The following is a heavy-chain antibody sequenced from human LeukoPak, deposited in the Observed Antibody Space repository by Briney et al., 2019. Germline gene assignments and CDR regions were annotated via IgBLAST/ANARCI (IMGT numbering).Heavy chain of an antibody. Sequence: GESLKISCKGSGYSFTSYWIGWVRQMPGKGLEWMGIIYPGDSDTRYSPSLQGQVTISADKSISTAYLQWSSLKASDTAMYYCASTTQRYSSSADYWGQGTLVTVSS. CDR1: GYSFTSYW. D-gene: IGHD6-6*01. J-gene: IGHJ4*02. CDR3: ASTTQRYSSSADY. V-gene: IGHV5-51*01. CDR2: IYPGDSDT.